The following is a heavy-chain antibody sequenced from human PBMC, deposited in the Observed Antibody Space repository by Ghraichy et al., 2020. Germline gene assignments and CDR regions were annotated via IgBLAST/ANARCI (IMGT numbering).Heavy chain of an antibody. CDR2: IYYSGST. D-gene: IGHD3-22*01. J-gene: IGHJ2*01. CDR3: ARQLYDSSGYLTQSPFNWYFDL. V-gene: IGHV4-59*08. Sequence: SETLSLTCTVSGGSISSYYWSWIRQPPGKGLEWIGYIYYSGSTNYNPSLKSRVTISVDTSKNQFSLKLSSVTAADTAVYYCARQLYDSSGYLTQSPFNWYFDLWGRDTLVTVSS. CDR1: GGSISSYY.